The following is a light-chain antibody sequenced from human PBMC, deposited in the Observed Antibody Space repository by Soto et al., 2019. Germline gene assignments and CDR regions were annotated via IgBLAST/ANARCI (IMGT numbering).Light chain of an antibody. V-gene: IGKV3-15*01. CDR3: QQDNNWPPYT. J-gene: IGKJ2*01. CDR1: QSVSSN. Sequence: EIVMTQSPATLSVSPGERATLSCRASQSVSSNLAWYQQKPGQAPRLLIYGASTRATGIPARFSGSGSGTEFTLTISSLQSEDCAVYYYQQDNNWPPYTIGQGTKLEIK. CDR2: GAS.